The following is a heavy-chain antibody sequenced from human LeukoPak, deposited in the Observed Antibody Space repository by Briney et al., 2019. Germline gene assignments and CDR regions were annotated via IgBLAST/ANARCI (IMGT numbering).Heavy chain of an antibody. J-gene: IGHJ4*02. CDR3: ARATLRGDPFDF. CDR1: GDSLNSGNYY. V-gene: IGHV4-31*03. CDR2: IFTSGNT. Sequence: SETLSLTCTVSGDSLNSGNYYWTWIRQHTGKGLEWIGYIFTSGNTYYNPSLKGRLLTSVDTPKSQFSLRLTSVTAADTAVYYCARATLRGDPFDFWGQGIQVTVSS. D-gene: IGHD2-21*02.